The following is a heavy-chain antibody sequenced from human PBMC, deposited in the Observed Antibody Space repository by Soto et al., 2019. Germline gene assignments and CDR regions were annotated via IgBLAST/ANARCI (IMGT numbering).Heavy chain of an antibody. CDR2: ISYDGSNK. V-gene: IGHV3-30*03. Sequence: PGGSLRLSCAASGFTFSSYGMHWVRQAPGKGLEWVAVISYDGSNKYYAESVKGRFTISRDNSKNTLYLQMISLRAEDTAVYYCATVDTAMVTSYYYYGMDVWGQGTTV. CDR3: ATVDTAMVTSYYYYGMDV. D-gene: IGHD5-18*01. CDR1: GFTFSSYG. J-gene: IGHJ6*02.